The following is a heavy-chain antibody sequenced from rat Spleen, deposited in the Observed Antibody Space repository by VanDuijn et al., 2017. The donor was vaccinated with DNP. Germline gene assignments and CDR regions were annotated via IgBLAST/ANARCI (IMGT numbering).Heavy chain of an antibody. V-gene: IGHV5-7*01. CDR1: GFTFSDYY. J-gene: IGHJ2*01. CDR2: ISSDGSHT. D-gene: IGHD1-11*01. Sequence: EVKLVESGGGLVQPGRSLKLSCAGSGFTFSDYYMAWVRQTPTKGLDWVASISSDGSHTYYRDSVKGRFTISRDNAKSSLFLQMDSLRSEDTATYYCATQTLNSYWGQGVMVTVSS. CDR3: ATQTLNSY.